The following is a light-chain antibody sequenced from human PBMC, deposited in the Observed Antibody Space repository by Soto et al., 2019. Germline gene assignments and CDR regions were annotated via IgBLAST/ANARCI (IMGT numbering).Light chain of an antibody. V-gene: IGLV4-69*01. CDR1: SGHSTYA. CDR3: QTWGTGIVV. J-gene: IGLJ3*02. CDR2: LDTDGSH. Sequence: QAVVTQSPSASASLGASVNLTCTLSSGHSTYAIAWHQQQPERGPRFLMKLDTDGSHHKGDGIPDRFSGSSSGAERYLTISSLQSQDEGAYYCQTWGTGIVVFGGGTKLTVL.